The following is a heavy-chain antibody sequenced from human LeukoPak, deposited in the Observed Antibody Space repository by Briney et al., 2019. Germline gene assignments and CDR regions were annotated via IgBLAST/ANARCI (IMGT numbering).Heavy chain of an antibody. J-gene: IGHJ4*02. D-gene: IGHD1-1*01. CDR2: ISSTSAYI. V-gene: IGHV3-21*01. CDR3: ARDPGRSTTGRFDY. CDR1: GLPFDSYT. Sequence: GGSLRLSCAASGLPFDSYTLNWFRQAPGKGLEWVSSISSTSAYIYYADSVRGRFTISRDNAKNSLYLQMNSLRAEDTAVFYCARDPGRSTTGRFDYWGQGTLVTVSS.